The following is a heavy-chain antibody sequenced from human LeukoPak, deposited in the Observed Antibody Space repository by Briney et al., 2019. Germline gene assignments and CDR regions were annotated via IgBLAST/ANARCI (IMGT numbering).Heavy chain of an antibody. J-gene: IGHJ4*02. CDR3: ARDRLTGRVVTLDY. V-gene: IGHV3-48*01. Sequence: GGSLRLSCAASGFTFSSYSMNWVRQAPGKGLEWVSYISSSSSTIYYADSVKGRFTISRDNSKNTLYLQMNSLRAEDTAVYYCARDRLTGRVVTLDYWGQGTLVTVSS. D-gene: IGHD3-22*01. CDR2: ISSSSSTI. CDR1: GFTFSSYS.